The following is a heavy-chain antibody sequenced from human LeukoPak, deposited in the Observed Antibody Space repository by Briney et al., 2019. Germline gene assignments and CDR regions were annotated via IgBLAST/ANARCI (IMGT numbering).Heavy chain of an antibody. V-gene: IGHV3-74*01. CDR2: INSDGSST. CDR1: GFTFSSYW. Sequence: GGSLRLSCAASGFTFSSYWMHWVRQAPGKGLVCVSRINSDGSSTSYADSVKGRFTISRDNAKNTLYLQMNSLRAEDTAVYYCAREYLRDGYNYALGYWGQGTLVTVSS. J-gene: IGHJ4*02. CDR3: AREYLRDGYNYALGY. D-gene: IGHD5-24*01.